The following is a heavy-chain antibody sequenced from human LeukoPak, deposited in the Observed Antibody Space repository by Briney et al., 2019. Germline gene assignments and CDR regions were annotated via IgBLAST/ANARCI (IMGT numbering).Heavy chain of an antibody. D-gene: IGHD6-19*01. V-gene: IGHV4-59*01. Sequence: ASETLSLTCTVSGGSIRSYYWSWIRQPPGKGLEWIGYIYYSGSTNYNPSLKSRVTISVDTSKNQFSLKLSSVTAADTAVYYCASYGAVAGMDWFDPWGQGTLVTVSS. CDR1: GGSIRSYY. J-gene: IGHJ5*02. CDR3: ASYGAVAGMDWFDP. CDR2: IYYSGST.